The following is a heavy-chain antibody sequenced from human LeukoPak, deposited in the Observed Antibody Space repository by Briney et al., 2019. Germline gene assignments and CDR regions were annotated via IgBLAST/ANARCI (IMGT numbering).Heavy chain of an antibody. Sequence: SETLSLTCTVSGDSINSDKYYWGWIRQPPGKGLEWIGNLYYTGSTNYNPSLKSRVTMSVDTSKNQFSLKLSSVTAADTAVYYCARDLMVTAAGLDYWGQGTLVTVSS. CDR3: ARDLMVTAAGLDY. V-gene: IGHV4-39*07. D-gene: IGHD6-13*01. CDR2: LYYTGST. J-gene: IGHJ4*02. CDR1: GDSINSDKYY.